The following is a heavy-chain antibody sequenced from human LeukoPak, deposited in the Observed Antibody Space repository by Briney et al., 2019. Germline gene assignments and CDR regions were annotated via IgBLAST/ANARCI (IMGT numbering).Heavy chain of an antibody. Sequence: SETLSLTCSVSGGSMSTNSLYWGWIRQPPGMGLEWIATIYYRGTTNYNPSLRRRVTIDIDMSKSQFYLNLTSLTAADTAVYYCARENDFWNGLDAFDLWGRGTMVTVSS. CDR3: ARENDFWNGLDAFDL. CDR2: IYYRGTT. V-gene: IGHV4-39*07. D-gene: IGHD3-3*01. J-gene: IGHJ3*01. CDR1: GGSMSTNSLY.